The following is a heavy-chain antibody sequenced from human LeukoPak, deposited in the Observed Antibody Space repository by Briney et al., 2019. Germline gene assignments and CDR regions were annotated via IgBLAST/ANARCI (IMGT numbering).Heavy chain of an antibody. D-gene: IGHD3-22*01. J-gene: IGHJ3*02. CDR1: GYTFTSYY. CDR2: INPSGGST. V-gene: IGHV1-46*01. CDR3: ARDPEAKYYDSSGYAGHI. Sequence: ASVKVSCKASGYTFTSYYMHWVRQAPGQGLEWMGIINPSGGSTSYAQKFQGRVTMTRDTSTSTVYMELSSLRSEDTAVYSCARDPEAKYYDSSGYAGHIWGQGTMVTVSS.